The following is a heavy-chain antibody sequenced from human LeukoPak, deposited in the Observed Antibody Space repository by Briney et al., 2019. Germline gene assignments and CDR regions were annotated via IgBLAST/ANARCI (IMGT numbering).Heavy chain of an antibody. V-gene: IGHV3-7*01. CDR2: IKQDGSEK. Sequence: GGSLRLSCAASGFTFNSYWMGWVRQAPWKGLEWVANIKQDGSEKYYVDSVKGRFTISRDNAKNSVYLQMNSLRDEDTAVYYCARGIWVAFRGQGALVTVSS. CDR3: ARGIWVAF. D-gene: IGHD2-15*01. J-gene: IGHJ4*02. CDR1: GFTFNSYW.